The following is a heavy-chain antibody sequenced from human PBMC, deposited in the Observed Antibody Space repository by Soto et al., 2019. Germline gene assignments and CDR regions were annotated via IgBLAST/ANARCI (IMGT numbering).Heavy chain of an antibody. V-gene: IGHV3-23*01. J-gene: IGHJ6*04. D-gene: IGHD6-6*01. Sequence: GGSLGISCAASGFTFSSYAMRWVRQAPGKGLEWVSAISGSGGSTYYADSGKGRFTISRDNSKNTLYQQMNSRRAEDTAVYYCAKVSRAHRCLVSSTYYYSGMDVWGKGTTVTVPS. CDR1: GFTFSSYA. CDR2: ISGSGGST. CDR3: AKVSRAHRCLVSSTYYYSGMDV.